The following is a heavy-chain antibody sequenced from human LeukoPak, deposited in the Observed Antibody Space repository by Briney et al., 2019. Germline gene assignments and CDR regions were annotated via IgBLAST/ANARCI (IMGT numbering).Heavy chain of an antibody. CDR1: GGTFSSYA. Sequence: SVKVSCKASGGTFSSYAISWVRQAPGQGLEWMGGIIPIFGTANYAQKFQGRVTITADESTSTAYMELSSLRSEDTAVYYCARGRYDFWSGLAVHYYYGMDIWGQGTTVTVSS. V-gene: IGHV1-69*13. CDR3: ARGRYDFWSGLAVHYYYGMDI. J-gene: IGHJ6*02. CDR2: IIPIFGTA. D-gene: IGHD3-3*01.